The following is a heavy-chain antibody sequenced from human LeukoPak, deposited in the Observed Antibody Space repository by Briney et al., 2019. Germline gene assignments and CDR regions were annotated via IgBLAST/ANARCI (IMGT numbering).Heavy chain of an antibody. V-gene: IGHV3-48*01. CDR2: ISRSSSSI. Sequence: GGSLRLSCAVSGFDFSTHSMNWVRQAPGKGPEWLAYISRSSSSIYYRDSVKGRFTVSRDNAKSSLYLEMKSLRAEDTALYFCATASHAVWNGFHDAFDMWGQGTRVTVAS. D-gene: IGHD3-3*01. J-gene: IGHJ3*02. CDR3: ATASHAVWNGFHDAFDM. CDR1: GFDFSTHS.